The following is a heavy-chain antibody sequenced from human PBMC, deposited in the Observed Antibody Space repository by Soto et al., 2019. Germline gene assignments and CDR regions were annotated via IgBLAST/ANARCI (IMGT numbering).Heavy chain of an antibody. CDR1: GYTFTYRY. CDR2: ITPFNGNT. Sequence: GASVKVSCRASGYTFTYRYLHWVRQAPGQALEWMGWITPFNGNTNYAQKFQDRVTITRDRSMSTAYMELRSVTAADTAVYYCAILPPYDSSGYRYYGMDVWGQGTTVTVSS. CDR3: AILPPYDSSGYRYYGMDV. V-gene: IGHV1-45*02. D-gene: IGHD3-22*01. J-gene: IGHJ6*02.